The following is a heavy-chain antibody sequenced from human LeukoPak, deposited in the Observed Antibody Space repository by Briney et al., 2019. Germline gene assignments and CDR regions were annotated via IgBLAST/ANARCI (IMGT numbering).Heavy chain of an antibody. D-gene: IGHD6-13*01. Sequence: PSETLSLTCTVSGGSISSYYWSWIWQPPGKGLEWIGYIYYSGSTNYNPSLMSRVTISVDTSKNQFSLKLSSVTAADTAVYYCAGQGVAAAGTSRFDYWGQGTLVTVSS. J-gene: IGHJ4*02. CDR1: GGSISSYY. V-gene: IGHV4-59*08. CDR3: AGQGVAAAGTSRFDY. CDR2: IYYSGST.